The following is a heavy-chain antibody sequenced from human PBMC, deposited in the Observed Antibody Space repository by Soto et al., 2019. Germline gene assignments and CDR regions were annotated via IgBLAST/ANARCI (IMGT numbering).Heavy chain of an antibody. J-gene: IGHJ1*01. Sequence: EVQLVESGGGLVQPGRSLRLSCAASGFTFDDYAMHWVRQVPGKGLEWVSGINWNSGSIGYGDSVKGRFAISRDNAKNSLHLQMNSLSAEDTAFYYCVKDESINWYSGHFRHWGQGTLVTSSS. CDR2: INWNSGSI. CDR1: GFTFDDYA. V-gene: IGHV3-9*01. CDR3: VKDESINWYSGHFRH. D-gene: IGHD6-13*01.